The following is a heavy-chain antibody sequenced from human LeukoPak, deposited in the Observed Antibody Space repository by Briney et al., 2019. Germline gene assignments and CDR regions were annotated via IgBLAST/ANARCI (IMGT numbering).Heavy chain of an antibody. V-gene: IGHV3-7*05. CDR3: ARRPGTFDI. CDR2: IKQDGSEK. Sequence: GGSLRLSCAASGFXFTSYWMTWVRQAPGKGLEWVANIKQDGSEKYYVDSVKGRFTISRDNAKNSLYLQMNSLRAEDTAVYYCARRPGTFDIWGQGTMVTVSS. J-gene: IGHJ3*02. CDR1: GFXFTSYW.